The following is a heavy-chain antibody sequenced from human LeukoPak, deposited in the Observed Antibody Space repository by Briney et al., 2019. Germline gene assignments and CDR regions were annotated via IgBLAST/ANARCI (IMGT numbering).Heavy chain of an antibody. V-gene: IGHV1-46*01. D-gene: IGHD1-26*01. CDR2: INPSGGST. J-gene: IGHJ3*02. Sequence: GASVKVSCKASGYTFTSYYMHWVRQAPGQGLEWMGIINPSGGSTGYAQKFQGRVTMTRDTSTSTVYMELSSLRSGDTAVYYCASYSGSYSRTHGAFDIWGQGTMVTVSS. CDR1: GYTFTSYY. CDR3: ASYSGSYSRTHGAFDI.